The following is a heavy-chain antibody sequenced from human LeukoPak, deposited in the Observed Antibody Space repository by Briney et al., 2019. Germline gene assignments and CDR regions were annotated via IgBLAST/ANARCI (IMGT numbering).Heavy chain of an antibody. CDR2: ISYDGSNE. Sequence: GVSLRLSCAASGSTFSSYVMHWVRQAPGKGLEWVAIISYDGSNEYYADSVKGRFTISRDNSKNTLYLQMNSLRAADTAVYYCTRPGGNFDYWGQGTLVTVSS. V-gene: IGHV3-30*04. CDR3: TRPGGNFDY. D-gene: IGHD3-16*01. J-gene: IGHJ4*01. CDR1: GSTFSSYV.